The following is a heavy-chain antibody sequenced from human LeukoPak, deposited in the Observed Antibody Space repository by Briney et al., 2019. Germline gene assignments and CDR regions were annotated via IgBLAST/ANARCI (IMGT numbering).Heavy chain of an antibody. CDR2: INPSGGDT. J-gene: IGHJ4*02. CDR1: GYTCTMYY. Sequence: GASVTLSFAASGYTCTMYYLHWVRQAPGQGLEWMGMINPSGGDTTYAQKLQGRVTMTRDTSTSTVYMELSSLRSEDTAVYYCARENGGEDYWGQGTLVTVSS. D-gene: IGHD2-21*01. CDR3: ARENGGEDY. V-gene: IGHV1-46*01.